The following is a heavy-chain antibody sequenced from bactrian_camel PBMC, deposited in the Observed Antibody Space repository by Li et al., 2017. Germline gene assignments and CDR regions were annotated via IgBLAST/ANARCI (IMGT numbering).Heavy chain of an antibody. CDR1: GFTYGHHC. CDR2: VYTGGGYV. V-gene: IGHV3S31*01. Sequence: VQLVESGGGSVQTGGSLKLSCTASGFTYGHHCMGWFRQPAGKGRERVAIVYTGGGYVKYADSVKGRFTISRDNAKDTLYLRMDALKPEDSATYYCAADPARLHGAGGLCYTLRQLRPTVYDTHGQGTQVTVS. D-gene: IGHD3*01. J-gene: IGHJ4*01.